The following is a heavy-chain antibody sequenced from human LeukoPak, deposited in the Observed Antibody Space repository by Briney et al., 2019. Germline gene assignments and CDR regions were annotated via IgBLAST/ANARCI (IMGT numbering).Heavy chain of an antibody. CDR1: GFSFRDFW. J-gene: IGHJ4*02. CDR2: INQGGSVK. V-gene: IGHV3-7*01. CDR3: ARFGYSGWNLEY. Sequence: GGSLRLSCAASGFSFRDFWMTLVRQAPGKGLEWVANINQGGSVKYYVDSVKGRFTISRDDAKSSLYVQMNSLRDEDTAVYYCARFGYSGWNLEYWGQGTLVTVSS. D-gene: IGHD5-12*01.